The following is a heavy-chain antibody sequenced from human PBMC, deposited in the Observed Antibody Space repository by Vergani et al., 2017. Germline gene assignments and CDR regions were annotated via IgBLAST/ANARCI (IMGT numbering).Heavy chain of an antibody. CDR1: GASINNDFYY. J-gene: IGHJ6*02. CDR3: ARDPLYSTTWPFLLLDMDV. D-gene: IGHD6-13*01. V-gene: IGHV4-61*02. CDR2: FYTGGGT. Sequence: VQLQESCPGLVKPSQTLSLICTVSGASINNDFYYWHWIRQPAGKGLEWIGRFYTGGGTSYNHSLKSRVTISVDTSKNQFSLQLSSVTAADTAVYYCARDPLYSTTWPFLLLDMDVWGQGTTVTVSS.